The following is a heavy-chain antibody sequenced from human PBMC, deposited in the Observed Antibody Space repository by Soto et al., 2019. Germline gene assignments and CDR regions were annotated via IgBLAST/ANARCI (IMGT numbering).Heavy chain of an antibody. CDR3: ASDLGQGAAAGTPSSLYCYFDL. V-gene: IGHV4-31*03. J-gene: IGHJ2*01. Sequence: QVQLQESGPGLVKPSQTLSLTCTVSGGSISSGGYYWSWIRQHPGKGLEWIGYIYYSGSTYYNPSLKSRVTISVDTSKNPSSLKLSSVTAADTAVYYCASDLGQGAAAGTPSSLYCYFDLCGRGTLVTVSS. CDR2: IYYSGST. CDR1: GGSISSGGYY. D-gene: IGHD6-13*01.